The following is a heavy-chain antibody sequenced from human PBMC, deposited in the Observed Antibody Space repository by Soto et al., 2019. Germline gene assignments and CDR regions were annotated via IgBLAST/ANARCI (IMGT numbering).Heavy chain of an antibody. J-gene: IGHJ4*02. CDR2: LDNDGTNT. D-gene: IGHD3-16*01. V-gene: IGHV3-74*01. Sequence: EVQLVESGGGLVQPGGSLRLSCAASGFTFSTYWMHWVRQAPGKGLVWVSRLDNDGTNTRYADSVKGRFTGSRDNGKNTVYLQMESLRAEDTGVYYCARDGGTYFDYWGQGTLVTVSS. CDR1: GFTFSTYW. CDR3: ARDGGTYFDY.